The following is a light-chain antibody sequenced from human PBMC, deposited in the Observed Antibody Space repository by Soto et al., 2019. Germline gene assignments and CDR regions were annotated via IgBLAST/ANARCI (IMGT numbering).Light chain of an antibody. CDR1: SSNIGAGYD. J-gene: IGLJ2*01. CDR2: GNS. V-gene: IGLV1-40*01. CDR3: QSYDRSLSCCVV. Sequence: QSVLTQPPSVSGAPGQRVTISCTGSSSNIGAGYDVHWYQQLPGTAPKLLIYGNSNRPSGVPDRFSGSKSGTSASLAITGLQAEDEADYYCQSYDRSLSCCVVFGGSTKVTVL.